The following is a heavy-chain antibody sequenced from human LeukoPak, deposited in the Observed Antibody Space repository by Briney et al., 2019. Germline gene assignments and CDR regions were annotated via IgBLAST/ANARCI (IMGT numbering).Heavy chain of an antibody. D-gene: IGHD6-13*01. CDR2: INHSGST. Sequence: SETLSLTCAVYGGSFSGYYWSWIRQPPGKGLEWIGEINHSGSTNYNPSLKSRVTISVDTSKNQFSLKLSSVTAADTAVYYCAKGSSWYAFDIWGQGTMVTVSS. V-gene: IGHV4-34*01. CDR3: AKGSSWYAFDI. J-gene: IGHJ3*02. CDR1: GGSFSGYY.